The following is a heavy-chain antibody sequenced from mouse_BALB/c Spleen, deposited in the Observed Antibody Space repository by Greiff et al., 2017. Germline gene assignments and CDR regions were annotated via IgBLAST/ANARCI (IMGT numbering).Heavy chain of an antibody. D-gene: IGHD4-1*01. CDR3: ARGLGRDYAMDY. CDR2: ISSGSSTI. Sequence: DVMLVESGGGLVQPGGSRKLSCAASGFTFSSFGMHWVRQAPEKGLEWVAYISSGSSTIYYADTVKGRFTISRDNPKNTLFLQMTSLRSEDTAMYYCARGLGRDYAMDYWGQGTSVTVSS. J-gene: IGHJ4*01. V-gene: IGHV5-17*02. CDR1: GFTFSSFG.